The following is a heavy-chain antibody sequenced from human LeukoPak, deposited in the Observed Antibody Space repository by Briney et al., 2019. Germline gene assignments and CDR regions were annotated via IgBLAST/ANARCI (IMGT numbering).Heavy chain of an antibody. Sequence: PGGSLRLSCAASGFTFSSYAMHWARQAPGKGLEWVAVIWYDGSNRYYADSVKGRFTISRDNSKNTLYLQMNSLRAEDTAVYYCARGAEEGYFDLWGRGTLVTVSS. J-gene: IGHJ2*01. V-gene: IGHV3-33*08. CDR3: ARGAEEGYFDL. CDR2: IWYDGSNR. CDR1: GFTFSSYA.